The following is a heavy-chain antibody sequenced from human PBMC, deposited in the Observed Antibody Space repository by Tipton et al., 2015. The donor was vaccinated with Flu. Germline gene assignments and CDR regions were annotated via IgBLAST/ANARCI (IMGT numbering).Heavy chain of an antibody. CDR1: GGSFSGYY. CDR3: ARAPQAARWGDYYYGMDV. V-gene: IGHV4-34*01. D-gene: IGHD6-6*01. Sequence: TLSLTCAVYGGSFSGYYWSWIRQPPGKGLEWIGEINHSGSTNYNPSLKSRVTISVDTSKNQFSLKLSSVTAADTAVYYCARAPQAARWGDYYYGMDVWGQGTTVTVSS. CDR2: INHSGST. J-gene: IGHJ6*02.